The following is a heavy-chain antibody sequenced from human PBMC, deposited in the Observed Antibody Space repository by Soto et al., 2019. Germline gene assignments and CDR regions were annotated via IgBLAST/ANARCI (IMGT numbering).Heavy chain of an antibody. CDR1: GDSVSSNSAA. D-gene: IGHD2-2*02. CDR2: TYYRSKWYN. V-gene: IGHV6-1*01. J-gene: IGHJ6*02. CDR3: ARVDIVVVPAAIPGGTYYYYGMDV. Sequence: SQTLSLTCVISGDSVSSNSAAWNWIRQSPSRGLEWLGRTYYRSKWYNDYAVSVKSRITINPDTSKNQFSLQLNSVTPEDTAVYYCARVDIVVVPAAIPGGTYYYYGMDVWGQGTTVTVSS.